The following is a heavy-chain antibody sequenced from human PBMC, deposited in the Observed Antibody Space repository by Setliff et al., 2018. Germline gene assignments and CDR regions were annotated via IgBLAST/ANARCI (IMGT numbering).Heavy chain of an antibody. V-gene: IGHV1-18*01. D-gene: IGHD3-22*01. J-gene: IGHJ6*03. CDR1: GYNFITTG. CDR2: ISTYNINT. Sequence: ASVKVSCKTSGYNFITTGITWVRQAPGQGLEWLGWISTYNINTNYAQKLQDRVTMTTDTSTSTAYMELRSLTSDDTAVYYCAREGRRYYDSSGYYYDPYYYYYMDVWGKGTTVTVSS. CDR3: AREGRRYYDSSGYYYDPYYYYYMDV.